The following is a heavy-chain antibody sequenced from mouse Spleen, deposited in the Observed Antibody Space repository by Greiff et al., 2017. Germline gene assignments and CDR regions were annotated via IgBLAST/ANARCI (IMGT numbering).Heavy chain of an antibody. Sequence: EVKLMESGPGLVKPSQSLSLTCSVTGYSITSGYYWNWIRQFPGNKLEWMGYISYDGSNNYNPSLKNRISITRDTSKNQFFLKLNSVTTEDTATYYCARENYGSSYHYFDYWGQGTTLTVSS. J-gene: IGHJ2*01. CDR2: ISYDGSN. CDR1: GYSITSGYY. V-gene: IGHV3-6*01. CDR3: ARENYGSSYHYFDY. D-gene: IGHD1-1*01.